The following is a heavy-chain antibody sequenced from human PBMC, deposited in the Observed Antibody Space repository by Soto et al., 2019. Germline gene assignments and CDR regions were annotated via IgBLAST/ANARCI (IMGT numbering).Heavy chain of an antibody. J-gene: IGHJ4*02. Sequence: PGGSLRLSCAASGFTFSSYAMSWVRQAPGKGLEWVSAISGSGGSTYYADSVKGLFTISRDNSKNTLYLQMNSLRAEDTAVYYCAKPSGRTIFGVPITGDYWGQGTLVTVSS. CDR1: GFTFSSYA. CDR2: ISGSGGST. CDR3: AKPSGRTIFGVPITGDY. D-gene: IGHD3-3*01. V-gene: IGHV3-23*01.